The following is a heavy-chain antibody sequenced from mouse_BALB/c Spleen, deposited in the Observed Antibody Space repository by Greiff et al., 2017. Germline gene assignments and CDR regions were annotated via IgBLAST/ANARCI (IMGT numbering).Heavy chain of an antibody. Sequence: EVKLQESGPGLVKPSQSLSLTCTVTGYSITSDYAWNWIRQFPGNKLEWMGYISYSGSTSYNPSLKSRISITRDTSKNQFFLQLNSVTTEDTATYYCASGNYAMDYWGQGTLVTVSA. CDR3: ASGNYAMDY. V-gene: IGHV3-2*02. CDR2: ISYSGST. CDR1: GYSITSDYA. J-gene: IGHJ3*01. D-gene: IGHD2-1*01.